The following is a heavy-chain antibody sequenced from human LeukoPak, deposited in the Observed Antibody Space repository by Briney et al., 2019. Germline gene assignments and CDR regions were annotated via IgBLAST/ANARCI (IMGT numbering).Heavy chain of an antibody. CDR3: ARDNSLRDTAWCFDP. D-gene: IGHD2-15*01. CDR2: IYYSGST. V-gene: IGHV4-59*12. CDR1: GGSISSYY. J-gene: IGHJ5*02. Sequence: SETLSLTCTVSGGSISSYYWSWIRQPPGKGLEWIGYIYYSGSTNYNPSLKSRVTISVDTSKNQFSLKLSSVTAADTAVYYCARDNSLRDTAWCFDPWGQGTLVTVSS.